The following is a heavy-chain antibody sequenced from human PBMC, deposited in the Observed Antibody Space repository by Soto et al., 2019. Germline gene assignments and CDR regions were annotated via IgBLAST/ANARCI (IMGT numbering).Heavy chain of an antibody. V-gene: IGHV4-61*01. CDR1: DGSVSSGIYY. Sequence: PSETLSLTCTVSDGSVSSGIYYWSWIRQPPGKGLEWIGYIDNSGSTTYSPSLKSRLTISVDTSKNQCALKLTSVIAADSAVSYCARAKVRPKPFGGLIAPGFAPRGQRTLVTVSP. CDR2: IDNSGST. D-gene: IGHD3-16*02. CDR3: ARAKVRPKPFGGLIAPGFAP. J-gene: IGHJ5*02.